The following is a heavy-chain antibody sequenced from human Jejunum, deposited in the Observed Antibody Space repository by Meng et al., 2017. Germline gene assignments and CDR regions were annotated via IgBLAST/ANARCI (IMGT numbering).Heavy chain of an antibody. Sequence: GESPKISCAASGFTFSMYAMSWVRQAPGMGLEWVSTVTGSVVTTTYYADSVKGRFTISRDNSGNILYLQMNSLTADDTAVYYCAKAEYNSGWSDYWGQGAPVTVSS. J-gene: IGHJ4*02. CDR2: VTGSVVTTT. V-gene: IGHV3-23*01. CDR3: AKAEYNSGWSDY. CDR1: GFTFSMYA. D-gene: IGHD6-19*01.